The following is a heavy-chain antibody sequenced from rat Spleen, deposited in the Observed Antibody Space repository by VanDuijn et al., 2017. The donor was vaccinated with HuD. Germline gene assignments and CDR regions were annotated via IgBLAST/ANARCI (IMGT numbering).Heavy chain of an antibody. V-gene: IGHV5-29*01. CDR2: ISYDGSKT. J-gene: IGHJ1*01. Sequence: EVQLVESGGGLVQPGRSLKLSCEASGFTFSDFYMAWVRQAPTKGLEWVASISYDGSKTFYRDSVKGRFTISRDNARSTLNLHMDSLRSEDTAIYYCTRRGYLSDWYFDFWGPGTMVTVSS. D-gene: IGHD4-4*01. CDR1: GFTFSDFY. CDR3: TRRGYLSDWYFDF.